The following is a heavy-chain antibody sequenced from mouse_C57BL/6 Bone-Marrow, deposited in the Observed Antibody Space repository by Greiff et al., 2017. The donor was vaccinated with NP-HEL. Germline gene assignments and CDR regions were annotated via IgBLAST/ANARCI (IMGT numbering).Heavy chain of an antibody. CDR3: ARERLRREGNFDY. CDR2: ISSGSSTI. J-gene: IGHJ2*01. Sequence: EVKLVESGGGLVKPGGSLKLSCAASGFTFSDYGMHWVRQAPEKGLEWVAYISSGSSTIYYADTVKGRFTISRDNAKNTLFLQMTSLRSEDTAMYYCARERLRREGNFDYWGQGTTLTVSS. CDR1: GFTFSDYG. V-gene: IGHV5-17*01. D-gene: IGHD2-4*01.